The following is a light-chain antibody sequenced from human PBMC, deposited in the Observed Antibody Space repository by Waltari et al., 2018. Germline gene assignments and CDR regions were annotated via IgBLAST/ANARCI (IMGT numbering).Light chain of an antibody. V-gene: IGLV3-21*04. CDR3: QVWDSSSDHAV. CDR1: NLGSKN. CDR2: FDG. J-gene: IGLJ7*01. Sequence: SYVLTQPPYVSVAPGKTARLSRGGNNLGSKNVHWYQQKPGQDPVLVLHFDGDWPSGIPERFAGSNSGNTATLTISMVEAGDEADYYCQVWDSSSDHAVVGGGTQLTVL.